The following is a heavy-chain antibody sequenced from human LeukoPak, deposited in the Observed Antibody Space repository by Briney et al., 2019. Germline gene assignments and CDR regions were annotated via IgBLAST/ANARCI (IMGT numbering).Heavy chain of an antibody. D-gene: IGHD3-10*01. CDR1: GGSFSGYY. J-gene: IGHJ5*02. CDR2: FYYSGST. Sequence: SETLSLTCAVYGGSFSGYYWSWIRQPPGKGLEWIGYFYYSGSTYYNPSLKSRVTISVDTSKNQLSLKLSSVTAADTAVYYCARESNYHGSGTGWFDPWGQGTLVTVSS. CDR3: ARESNYHGSGTGWFDP. V-gene: IGHV4-59*12.